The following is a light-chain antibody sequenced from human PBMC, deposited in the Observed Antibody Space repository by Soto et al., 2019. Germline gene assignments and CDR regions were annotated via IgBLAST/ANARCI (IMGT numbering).Light chain of an antibody. J-gene: IGLJ1*01. Sequence: HSVLTQPRSVSGSPGQSVTISCTGTSSDVGAYDFVSWHQHHPGKAPKVIMYDVNKRPSGVPDRFSGSKPGNTASLTISGLQAEDEADYYCSSYVAPYTYVFGTGTKVTVL. V-gene: IGLV2-11*01. CDR2: DVN. CDR3: SSYVAPYTYV. CDR1: SSDVGAYDF.